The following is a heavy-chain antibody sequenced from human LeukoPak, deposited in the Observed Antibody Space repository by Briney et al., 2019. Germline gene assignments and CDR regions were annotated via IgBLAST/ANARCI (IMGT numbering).Heavy chain of an antibody. V-gene: IGHV4-59*01. CDR1: GGSISSYY. D-gene: IGHD3-16*01. CDR3: ARDVLEGGFDY. Sequence: SETLSLTCTVSGGSISSYYWSWIRQPPGKGLEWIGYIYYSGSTNYNPSLKSRVTISVDTSKNQFSLKLSSVTAADTAVYYCARDVLEGGFDYWGQGTLVIVSS. J-gene: IGHJ4*02. CDR2: IYYSGST.